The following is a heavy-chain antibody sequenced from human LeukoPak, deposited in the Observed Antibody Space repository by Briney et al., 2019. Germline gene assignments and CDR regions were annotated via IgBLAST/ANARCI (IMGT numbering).Heavy chain of an antibody. CDR2: ISGASATI. V-gene: IGHV3-48*01. CDR3: AKDASGGSDLLVDYYYYMDV. CDR1: GFTFTTYS. J-gene: IGHJ6*03. D-gene: IGHD1-26*01. Sequence: VGSLRLSCAASGFTFTTYSMNWVRQAPGKGLEWVSYISGASATIYYADSVKGRFAISRDNVKGSLYLQMNGLRAEDTAVYYCAKDASGGSDLLVDYYYYMDVWGKGTTVTVSS.